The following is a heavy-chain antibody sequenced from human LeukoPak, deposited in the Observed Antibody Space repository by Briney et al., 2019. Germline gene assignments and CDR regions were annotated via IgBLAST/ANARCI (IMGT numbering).Heavy chain of an antibody. V-gene: IGHV6-1*01. Sequence: SQTLSLTCTISGDSVSSNNAARNWIRQSRSRGLEWLGRAYYRSKWFNDYAVSVKSRITITSDTSKNQFSLQLNSVTPEDTAVYYCARTRYSSGGAYYYGVDVWGQGTTVTVSS. CDR1: GDSVSSNNAA. D-gene: IGHD6-19*01. CDR2: AYYRSKWFN. CDR3: ARTRYSSGGAYYYGVDV. J-gene: IGHJ6*02.